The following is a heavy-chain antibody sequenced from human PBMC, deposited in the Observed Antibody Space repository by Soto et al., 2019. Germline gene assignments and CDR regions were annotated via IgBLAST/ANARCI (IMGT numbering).Heavy chain of an antibody. CDR3: ARVHGDYGRYFDY. Sequence: QLQLQESGSGLVKPSQTLSLTCAVSGGSISSSVYSWSWIRQPLGKGLEWFGYIYHSGNTYYNPSLKSRVNISADRSKNQFFLKLSSVTAADTAVYFCARVHGDYGRYFDYWGQGTLVTVSS. V-gene: IGHV4-30-2*01. J-gene: IGHJ4*02. D-gene: IGHD4-17*01. CDR1: GGSISSSVYS. CDR2: IYHSGNT.